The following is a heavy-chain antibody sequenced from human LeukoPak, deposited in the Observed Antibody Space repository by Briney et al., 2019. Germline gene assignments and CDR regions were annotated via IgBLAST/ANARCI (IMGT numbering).Heavy chain of an antibody. V-gene: IGHV3-7*01. J-gene: IGHJ4*02. CDR1: GFTFSNYW. Sequence: GGSLRLSCAASGFTFSNYWMSWVRQAPGKGLEWVANIKRDGSEKYYVDSVKGRFTISRDNAKNSLYLQVNSPRADDTAVYYCARDVEYNNFWSGYSNWGQGTLVTVSS. CDR2: IKRDGSEK. D-gene: IGHD3-3*01. CDR3: ARDVEYNNFWSGYSN.